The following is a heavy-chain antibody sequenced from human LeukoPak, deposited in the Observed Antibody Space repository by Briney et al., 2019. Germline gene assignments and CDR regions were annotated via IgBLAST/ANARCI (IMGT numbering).Heavy chain of an antibody. CDR2: ISSSGSTI. CDR1: GFTFSSYE. J-gene: IGHJ6*02. V-gene: IGHV3-48*03. Sequence: PGGSLRLSCAASGFTFSSYEMNWVRQAPGKGLEWVSYISSSGSTIYYADSVKGRFTISRDNAKNSLYLQMNSLRAEDTAVYYCARGRSSYYYGSGEYTYGTDVWGQGTTVTVSS. CDR3: ARGRSSYYYGSGEYTYGTDV. D-gene: IGHD3-10*01.